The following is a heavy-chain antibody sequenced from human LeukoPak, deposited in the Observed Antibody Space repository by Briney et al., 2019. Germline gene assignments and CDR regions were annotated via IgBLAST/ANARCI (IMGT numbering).Heavy chain of an antibody. CDR2: IYYSGST. CDR3: ANEPSSITMVH. J-gene: IGHJ4*02. D-gene: IGHD3-10*01. V-gene: IGHV4-39*01. CDR1: GGSISSSSYY. Sequence: PSETLSLTCTVSGGSISSSSYYWGWIRQPPGKGLEWIGSIYYSGSTCYNPSLKSRVTISVDTSKNQFSLKLSSVTAADTAVYYCANEPSSITMVHWGQGTLVTVSS.